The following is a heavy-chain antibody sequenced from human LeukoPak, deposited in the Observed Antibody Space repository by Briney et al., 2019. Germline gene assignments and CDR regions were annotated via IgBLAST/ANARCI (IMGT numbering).Heavy chain of an antibody. J-gene: IGHJ4*02. CDR1: GFTFSSYW. CDR2: INSDGSST. CDR3: ARTFYYDSGGPLLDY. D-gene: IGHD3-22*01. V-gene: IGHV3-74*01. Sequence: GGSLRLSCAASGFTFSSYWMHWVRQAPGKGLVWVSRINSDGSSTSYADSVKGRFTISRDNAKNTLYLQMNSLRAEDTAVYYCARTFYYDSGGPLLDYWGQGTLVTVSS.